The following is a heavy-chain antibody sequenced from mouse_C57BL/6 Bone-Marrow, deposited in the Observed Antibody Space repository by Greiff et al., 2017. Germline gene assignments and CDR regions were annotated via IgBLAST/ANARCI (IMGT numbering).Heavy chain of an antibody. J-gene: IGHJ4*01. CDR2: IRSKSSNYAT. D-gene: IGHD2-13*01. CDR3: VRDEGTMVTNYYAMDY. Sequence: GGGLVQPKGSLKLSCAASGFTFNTYAMHWVRQAPGKGLEWVARIRSKSSNYATYYADSVKDRSTISRDDSQSMLYLQMNNLKTEDTAMYYCVRDEGTMVTNYYAMDYWGQGTTVTVSS. V-gene: IGHV10-3*01. CDR1: GFTFNTYA.